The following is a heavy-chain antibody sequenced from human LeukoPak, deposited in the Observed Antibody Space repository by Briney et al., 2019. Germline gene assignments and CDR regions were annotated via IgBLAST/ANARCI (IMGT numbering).Heavy chain of an antibody. Sequence: GGSLRLSCAASGVTFSSYAMSWVRQAPGKGLEWVSAITGSGGSTYYADSVKGRFTISRDNAKNSLYLQMNSLRAEDTAVYYCARERQQLRYFDYWGQGALVTVSS. CDR2: ITGSGGST. V-gene: IGHV3-23*01. D-gene: IGHD6-13*01. J-gene: IGHJ4*02. CDR1: GVTFSSYA. CDR3: ARERQQLRYFDY.